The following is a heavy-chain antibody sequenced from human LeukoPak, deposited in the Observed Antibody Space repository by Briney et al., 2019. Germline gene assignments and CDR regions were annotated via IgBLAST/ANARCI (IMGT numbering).Heavy chain of an antibody. CDR2: IYYSGST. V-gene: IGHV4-34*01. CDR3: ARAVGIYDSSGLKAPDFDY. J-gene: IGHJ4*02. CDR1: GGSFSGYY. Sequence: PSETLSLTCAVYGGSFSGYYWSWIRQPPGKGLEWIGSIYYSGSTYYNPSLKSRVTISVDTSKNQFSLKLSSVTAADTAVYYCARAVGIYDSSGLKAPDFDYWGQGTLVTVSS. D-gene: IGHD3-22*01.